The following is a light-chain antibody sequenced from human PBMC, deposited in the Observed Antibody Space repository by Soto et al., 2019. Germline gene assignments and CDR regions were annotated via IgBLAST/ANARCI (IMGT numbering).Light chain of an antibody. CDR1: SSDVGVYNY. CDR2: DVS. Sequence: QSALTQPASVSGSPGQSITISCTGTSSDVGVYNYVSWYQHHPGKAPKLMIYDVSNRPSGVSNRFSGSKSGNMASLIISGLQAEDEADYYCSSYTSSSTLSTYVFGTGTKVTVL. J-gene: IGLJ1*01. CDR3: SSYTSSSTLSTYV. V-gene: IGLV2-14*03.